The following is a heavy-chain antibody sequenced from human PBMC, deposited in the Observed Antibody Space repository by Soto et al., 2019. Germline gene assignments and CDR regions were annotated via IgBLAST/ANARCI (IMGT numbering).Heavy chain of an antibody. V-gene: IGHV1-24*01. D-gene: IGHD1-1*01. J-gene: IGHJ4*02. CDR1: GHTLTELS. Sequence: QVQLVQSGAEVKKPGASVKVSCKVSGHTLTELSMHWVRLAPGKGLEWMGGFDPEDGETISAQKFQGRVTMTEDTSTDSTYVELSSLRSADTAVYYCAAGGTRWLLTPFDYWGQGTLVNISS. CDR2: FDPEDGET. CDR3: AAGGTRWLLTPFDY.